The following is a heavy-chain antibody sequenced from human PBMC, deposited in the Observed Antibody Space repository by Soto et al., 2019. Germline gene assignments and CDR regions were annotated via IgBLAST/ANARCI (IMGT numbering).Heavy chain of an antibody. Sequence: TLSLTCTVSGCSISSGGYYWSWIRQHPGKGLEWIGYIYYSGSTYYNPSLKSRVTISVDTSKNQFSLKLSSVTAADTAVYYCARAMITFGGVIVYFDYWGQGTLVTVSS. CDR3: ARAMITFGGVIVYFDY. CDR1: GCSISSGGYY. V-gene: IGHV4-31*03. J-gene: IGHJ4*02. D-gene: IGHD3-16*02. CDR2: IYYSGST.